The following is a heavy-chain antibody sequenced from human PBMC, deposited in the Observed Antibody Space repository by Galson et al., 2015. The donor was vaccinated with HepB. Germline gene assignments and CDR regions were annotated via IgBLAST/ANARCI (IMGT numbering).Heavy chain of an antibody. Sequence: CAISGDSVSSNSAAWNWIRQSPSRGLEWLGRTYYRSKWYNDYAVSVKSRITINPDTSKNQFSLQLNSVTPEDTAVYYCARARGSPYYYDSSGYYGNWFDPWGRGTLVTVSS. D-gene: IGHD3-22*01. V-gene: IGHV6-1*01. CDR1: GDSVSSNSAA. CDR2: TYYRSKWYN. CDR3: ARARGSPYYYDSSGYYGNWFDP. J-gene: IGHJ5*02.